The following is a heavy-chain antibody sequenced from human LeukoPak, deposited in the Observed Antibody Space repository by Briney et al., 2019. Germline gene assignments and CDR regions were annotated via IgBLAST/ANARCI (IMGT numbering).Heavy chain of an antibody. CDR1: GFTFSSYA. Sequence: GRSLRLSCVTSGFTFSSYAMHWVRQAPGKGLEWVAVISYDGSNKYYADSVKGRFTISRDNSKNTLYLQMNSLRAEDTAVYYCARADYYDSSGYYNYWGQGTLVTVSS. V-gene: IGHV3-30-3*01. J-gene: IGHJ4*02. D-gene: IGHD3-22*01. CDR2: ISYDGSNK. CDR3: ARADYYDSSGYYNY.